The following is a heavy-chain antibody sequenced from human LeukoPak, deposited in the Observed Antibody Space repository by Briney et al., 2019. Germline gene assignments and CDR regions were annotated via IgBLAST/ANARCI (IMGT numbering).Heavy chain of an antibody. J-gene: IGHJ4*02. Sequence: SETLSLTCTVSGGSINNYYRSWIRQPAGKGLEWIGRINTGGTTNYNPSLKSRVTIAVDTSKKQFSLRLSSVTAADTAVYYYARDPNSALWGQGTLVTVSS. V-gene: IGHV4-4*07. CDR3: ARDPNSAL. CDR2: INTGGTT. CDR1: GGSINNYY. D-gene: IGHD4-23*01.